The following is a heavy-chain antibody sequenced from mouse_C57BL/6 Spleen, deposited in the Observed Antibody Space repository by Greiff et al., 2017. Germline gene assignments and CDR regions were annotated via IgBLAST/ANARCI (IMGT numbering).Heavy chain of an antibody. V-gene: IGHV1-82*01. CDR1: GYAFSSSW. CDR2: IYPGDGDT. CDR3: ARSIYSGGYFDY. J-gene: IGHJ2*01. Sequence: QVQLKESGPELVKPGASVKISCKASGYAFSSSWMNWVKQRPGKGLEWIGRIYPGDGDTNYNGKFKGKATLTADKSSSTGYMQLSSLTSEDSAVYFCARSIYSGGYFDYWGQGTTLTVSS. D-gene: IGHD2-1*01.